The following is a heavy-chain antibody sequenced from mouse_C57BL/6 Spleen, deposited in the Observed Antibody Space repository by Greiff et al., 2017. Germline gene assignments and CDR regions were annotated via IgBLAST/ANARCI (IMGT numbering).Heavy chain of an antibody. CDR2: IYPGDGDT. J-gene: IGHJ3*01. CDR3: ARRDYGEAWFAY. V-gene: IGHV1-82*01. CDR1: GYAFSSSW. D-gene: IGHD2-4*01. Sequence: QVQLQQSGPELVKPGASVKISCKASGYAFSSSWMNWVKQRPGKGLEWIGRIYPGDGDTNYNGKFKGKATLTADKSSSTAYMQLSSLTSEDSAVYFCARRDYGEAWFAYWGQGTLVTVSA.